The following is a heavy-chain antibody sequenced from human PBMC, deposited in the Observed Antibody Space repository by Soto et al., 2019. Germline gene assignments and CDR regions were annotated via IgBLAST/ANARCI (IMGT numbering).Heavy chain of an antibody. V-gene: IGHV3-53*04. CDR3: AREHRRSLWFGELLSQNWFDP. Sequence: PLRLCKAALWGTGGDHYISRILQTQRKGLEWVSVIYSGGSTYYADSVKGRFTISRHNSKNTLYLQMNSLRAEDTAVYYCAREHRRSLWFGELLSQNWFDPWGQGTLVTVS. D-gene: IGHD3-10*01. CDR2: IYSGGST. CDR1: WGTGGDHY. J-gene: IGHJ5*02.